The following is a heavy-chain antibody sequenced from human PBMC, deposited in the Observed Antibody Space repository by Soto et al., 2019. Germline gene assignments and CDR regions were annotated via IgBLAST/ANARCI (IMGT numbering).Heavy chain of an antibody. CDR3: ARDRTVGYVDYYFDY. J-gene: IGHJ4*02. D-gene: IGHD5-12*01. CDR2: IYTNGST. Sequence: SETLSLTCTVSDDSIHTYYWSWIRQPAGKGLEWIGRIYTNGSTNSKPSLRSRLTMSVDRSKHQLSLKLSSVTAADTAVYYCARDRTVGYVDYYFDYWGRGTLVTVSS. CDR1: DDSIHTYY. V-gene: IGHV4-4*07.